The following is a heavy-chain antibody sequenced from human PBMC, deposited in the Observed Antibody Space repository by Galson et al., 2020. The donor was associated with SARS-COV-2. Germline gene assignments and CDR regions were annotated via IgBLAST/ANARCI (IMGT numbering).Heavy chain of an antibody. CDR1: GYTFTSYG. Sequence: ASVKVSCKASGYTFTSYGISWVRQAPGQGLEWMGWISAYNGNTNSAQKLQGRVTMTTDTSTSTAYMELRSLRSDDTAVYYCARVPTIFGVVIIRRDDAFDIWGQGTMVTVSS. CDR2: ISAYNGNT. J-gene: IGHJ3*02. D-gene: IGHD3-3*01. CDR3: ARVPTIFGVVIIRRDDAFDI. V-gene: IGHV1-18*04.